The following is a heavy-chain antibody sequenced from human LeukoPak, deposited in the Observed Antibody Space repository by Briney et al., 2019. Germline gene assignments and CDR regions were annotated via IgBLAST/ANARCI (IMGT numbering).Heavy chain of an antibody. J-gene: IGHJ3*01. Sequence: GESLRLSWAASGFTFSTFSMNWVRQTAGKVLEWVSAFRGIGSDIYSADSVKGRFTISRDNPKRSLYLQMNSLRAEDTAVYYCARRTFPNDAFDVWGQGTVVTVSS. CDR1: GFTFSTFS. D-gene: IGHD1-7*01. V-gene: IGHV3-21*01. CDR3: ARRTFPNDAFDV. CDR2: FRGIGSDI.